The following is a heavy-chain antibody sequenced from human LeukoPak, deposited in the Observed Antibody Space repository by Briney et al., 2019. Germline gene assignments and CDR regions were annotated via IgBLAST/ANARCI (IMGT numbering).Heavy chain of an antibody. CDR1: RFSVSTNY. D-gene: IGHD3-22*01. J-gene: IGHJ4*02. Sequence: GGSLRLSCAASRFSVSTNYMIWVRQAPGGGLECVSVISNDGTTYYADSVKGRFSISRDNSKNIVFLQMNSLRAEDTAVHYCARDNTISGYYEIGYWGQGTLVTVSS. CDR2: ISNDGTT. V-gene: IGHV3-53*01. CDR3: ARDNTISGYYEIGY.